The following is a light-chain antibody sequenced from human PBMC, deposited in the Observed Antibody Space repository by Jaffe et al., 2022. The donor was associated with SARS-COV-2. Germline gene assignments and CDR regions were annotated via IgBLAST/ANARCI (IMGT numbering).Light chain of an antibody. J-gene: IGLJ3*02. V-gene: IGLV1-44*01. Sequence: QSVLTQPPSASGTPGQRVTIPCSGSSPNIGSNAVNWYQQLPGTAPKLLIYTNHQRPSGVPDRFSGSKSGTSASLAISGLQSEDEADYYCATWDDSLNGWVFGGGTKLTVL. CDR1: SPNIGSNA. CDR2: TNH. CDR3: ATWDDSLNGWV.